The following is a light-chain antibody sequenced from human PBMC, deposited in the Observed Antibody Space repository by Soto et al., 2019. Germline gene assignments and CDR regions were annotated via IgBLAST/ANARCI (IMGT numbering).Light chain of an antibody. CDR3: QQSYGTPLT. CDR2: VAS. V-gene: IGKV1-39*01. Sequence: DMEMTQSPSSLSASVGDRVTITCRTSQSISNYLNWYQHKPGKVPKLLIYVASSLQSGVPTRFSGSGSGTDFTLTINSLQPEDFATYYCQQSYGTPLTFGGGTKIEIK. CDR1: QSISNY. J-gene: IGKJ4*01.